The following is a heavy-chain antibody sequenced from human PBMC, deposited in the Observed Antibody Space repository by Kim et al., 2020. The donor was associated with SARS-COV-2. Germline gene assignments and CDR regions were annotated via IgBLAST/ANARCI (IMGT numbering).Heavy chain of an antibody. Sequence: SETLSLTCTVSGYSISSGYYWGWIRQPPGKGLEWIGSIYHSGSTYYNPSLKSRVTISVDTSKNQFSLKLSSVTAADTAVYYCARDRFEDYDILTGYYLDYWGQGTLVTVSS. D-gene: IGHD3-9*01. CDR3: ARDRFEDYDILTGYYLDY. J-gene: IGHJ4*02. CDR2: IYHSGST. V-gene: IGHV4-38-2*02. CDR1: GYSISSGYY.